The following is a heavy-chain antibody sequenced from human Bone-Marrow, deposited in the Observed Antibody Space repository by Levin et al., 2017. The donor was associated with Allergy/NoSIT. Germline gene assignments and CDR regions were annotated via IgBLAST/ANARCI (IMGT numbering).Heavy chain of an antibody. V-gene: IGHV3-21*01. Sequence: KSGGSLRLSCVASGLSFSRYVMNWVRQAPGKGLEWVSSISGSSTDIYYADSVKGRLTISRDNAEKSLYLQMNSLTAEDTAVYYCATELVLNVKNGEEAVNHYYGLDVWGPGTTVTVSS. CDR3: ATELVLNVKNGEEAVNHYYGLDV. J-gene: IGHJ6*02. CDR1: GLSFSRYV. D-gene: IGHD1-26*01. CDR2: ISGSSTDI.